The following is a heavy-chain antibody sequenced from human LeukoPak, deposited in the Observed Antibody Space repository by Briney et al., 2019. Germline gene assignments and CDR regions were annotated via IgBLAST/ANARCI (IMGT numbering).Heavy chain of an antibody. CDR3: ARDWGMTTVTLDAFDI. D-gene: IGHD4-17*01. Sequence: PSQTLSLTCTVSGGSISSGSYYWSWIRQPAGKGLEWIGRIYTSGSTNYNPSLKSRVTMSVDTSKNQFSLKLSSVTAADTAVYYCARDWGMTTVTLDAFDIWGQGTMVTVSS. J-gene: IGHJ3*02. CDR1: GGSISSGSYY. V-gene: IGHV4-61*02. CDR2: IYTSGST.